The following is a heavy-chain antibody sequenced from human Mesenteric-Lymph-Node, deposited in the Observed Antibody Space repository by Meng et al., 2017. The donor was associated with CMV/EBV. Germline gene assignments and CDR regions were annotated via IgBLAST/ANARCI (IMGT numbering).Heavy chain of an antibody. D-gene: IGHD2-2*02. CDR3: ANSYCSSTSCYTNNWFDP. J-gene: IGHJ5*02. Sequence: GGSLRLSCAASGFTFSSYAMSWVRQAPGKGLEWVSAISGSGGSRYYADSVKGRFTISRDNSKNTLYRQMNSLRAEDTAVYYCANSYCSSTSCYTNNWFDPWGQGTLVTVSS. V-gene: IGHV3-23*01. CDR1: GFTFSSYA. CDR2: ISGSGGSR.